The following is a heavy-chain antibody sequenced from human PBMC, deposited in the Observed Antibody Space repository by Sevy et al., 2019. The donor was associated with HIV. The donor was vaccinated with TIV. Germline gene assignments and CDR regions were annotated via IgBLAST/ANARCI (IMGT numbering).Heavy chain of an antibody. Sequence: ASVKVSCKVSGSTLTRLAIHWVRQAPGKGPEWMGSFDPEDGETIYSQKFQGRVTMTEDTSTDTGYMELSSLRTEDTAVYYCARDPNTTMATYYFDSWGQGTLVTVSS. J-gene: IGHJ4*02. D-gene: IGHD5-18*01. CDR2: FDPEDGET. CDR3: ARDPNTTMATYYFDS. CDR1: GSTLTRLA. V-gene: IGHV1-24*01.